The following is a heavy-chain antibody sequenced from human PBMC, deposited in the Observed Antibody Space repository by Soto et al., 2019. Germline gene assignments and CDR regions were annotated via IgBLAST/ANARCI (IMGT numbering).Heavy chain of an antibody. CDR3: AKEAGITIFGVVIDDVFDI. CDR1: GFTFSSYA. V-gene: IGHV3-23*01. J-gene: IGHJ3*02. CDR2: ISGSGGST. D-gene: IGHD3-3*01. Sequence: GGSLRLSCAASGFTFSSYAMSWVRQAPGKGLEWVSAISGSGGSTYYADSVKGRFTISRDNSKNTLYLQMNSLRAEDTAVYYCAKEAGITIFGVVIDDVFDIWGQGTMVTVSS.